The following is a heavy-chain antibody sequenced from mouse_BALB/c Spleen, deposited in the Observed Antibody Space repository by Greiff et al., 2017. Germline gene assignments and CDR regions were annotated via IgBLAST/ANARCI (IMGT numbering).Heavy chain of an antibody. CDR3: ARDRPRRGNHYYAMDY. V-gene: IGHV2-6-7*01. J-gene: IGHJ4*01. Sequence: VQVVESGPGLVAPSQSLSITCTVSGFSLTGYGVNWVRQPPGKGLEWLGMIWGDGSTDYNSALKSRLSISKDNSKSQVFLKMNSLQTDDTARYYCARDRPRRGNHYYAMDYWGEGTSVTVSS. CDR1: GFSLTGYG. D-gene: IGHD2-1*01. CDR2: IWGDGST.